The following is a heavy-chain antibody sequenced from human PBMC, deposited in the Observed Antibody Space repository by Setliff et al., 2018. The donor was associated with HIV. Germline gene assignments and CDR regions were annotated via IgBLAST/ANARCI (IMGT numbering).Heavy chain of an antibody. J-gene: IGHJ4*01. CDR1: GYNFITFG. V-gene: IGHV1-18*01. D-gene: IGHD6-19*01. CDR3: ARGSAPNIVVAASLDI. Sequence: ASVKVSCNASGYNFITFGSNWVRQAPGQGLEWMGRISTYSGKTDYADKFQGRLTMTMDTSTRTVFMELRSLTLDDTSVYYCARGSAPNIVVAASLDIWGQGTLVTVSS. CDR2: ISTYSGKT.